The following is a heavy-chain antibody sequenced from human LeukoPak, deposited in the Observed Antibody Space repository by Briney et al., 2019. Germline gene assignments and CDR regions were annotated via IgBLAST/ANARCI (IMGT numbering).Heavy chain of an antibody. CDR3: ARRGYDSSGCYYAY. CDR1: GGSISSSSYY. V-gene: IGHV4-39*01. D-gene: IGHD3-22*01. CDR2: IYYSGST. J-gene: IGHJ4*02. Sequence: PSETLSLTCTVYGGSISSSSYYWGWIRQPPGKGLEWIGSIYYSGSTYYNPSLKSRVTISVDTSKNQFSLRLSSVTAADTAVYYCARRGYDSSGCYYAYRGQGTLVTVSS.